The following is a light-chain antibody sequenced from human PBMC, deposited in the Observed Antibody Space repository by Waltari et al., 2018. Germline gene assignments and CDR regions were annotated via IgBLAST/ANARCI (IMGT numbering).Light chain of an antibody. V-gene: IGLV2-23*01. CDR2: EAR. CDR3: CSYGGSYTWV. CDR1: NSDVGAFTL. J-gene: IGLJ3*02. Sequence: QSALTQPASVSGSPGQAINISCTGTNSDVGAFTLVSWSQQYPGRAPRLMIYEARNRPSGVSNRFSASKSGNTASLTISGLQADDEADYYCCSYGGSYTWVFGGGTKVTVL.